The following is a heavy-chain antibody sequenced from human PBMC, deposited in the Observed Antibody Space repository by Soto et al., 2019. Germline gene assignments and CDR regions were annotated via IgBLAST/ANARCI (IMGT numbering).Heavy chain of an antibody. Sequence: EVQLVESGGGLVKPGGSLRLSCAASGFTFSRYSMNWVRQAPGKGLEWVSSISSSSSYIYYADSVKGRFTISRDNAKNXLXWXMNSRRAEDTAVYYCARDAAAYDILPGELYSYGMDVWGQGTTVTVSS. J-gene: IGHJ6*02. D-gene: IGHD3-9*01. CDR2: ISSSSSYI. CDR3: ARDAAAYDILPGELYSYGMDV. CDR1: GFTFSRYS. V-gene: IGHV3-21*01.